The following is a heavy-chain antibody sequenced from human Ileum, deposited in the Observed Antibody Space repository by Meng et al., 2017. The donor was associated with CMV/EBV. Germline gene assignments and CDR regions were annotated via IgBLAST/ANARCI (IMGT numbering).Heavy chain of an antibody. D-gene: IGHD3-3*01. V-gene: IGHV3-33*06. CDR2: IWYDGSNK. CDR3: AKDLAFYDFWSGNAHGFEM. J-gene: IGHJ3*02. CDR1: GFTFSSYG. Sequence: GESLKISCAASGFTFSSYGMHWVRQAPGKGLEWVAVIWYDGSNKYYADSVKGRFTISRDNSKNTLYLQMNSLRAEDTAVYYCAKDLAFYDFWSGNAHGFEMRGQGTMVTVSS.